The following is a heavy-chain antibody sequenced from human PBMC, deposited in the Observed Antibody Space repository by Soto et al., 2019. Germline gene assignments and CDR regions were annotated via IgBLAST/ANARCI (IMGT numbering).Heavy chain of an antibody. Sequence: GGSLRLSGSAAGCAVSSNYRSWVRQAPGKGLEWVSVIYSGGSTYYADSVKGRFTISRDNSKNTLYFQMNSLRAEDTAVYYCARSAKGSSNQNQTYGMDAWGQGTPVTVSS. D-gene: IGHD6-25*01. J-gene: IGHJ6*02. V-gene: IGHV3-53*01. CDR1: GCAVSSNY. CDR3: ARSAKGSSNQNQTYGMDA. CDR2: IYSGGST.